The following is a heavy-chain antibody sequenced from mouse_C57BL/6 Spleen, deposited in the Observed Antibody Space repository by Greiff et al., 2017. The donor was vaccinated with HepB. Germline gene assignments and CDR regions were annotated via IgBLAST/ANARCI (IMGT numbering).Heavy chain of an antibody. Sequence: EVKLQESGGGLVQPGGSLSLSCAASGFTFTDYYMSWVRQPPGKALEWLGFISNKANGYTTEYSASVKGRFTISRDNSQSILYLQMNALRAEDSATYYCARAPTGDYFDYWGQGTTLTVSS. D-gene: IGHD4-1*02. CDR2: ISNKANGYTT. J-gene: IGHJ2*01. CDR1: GFTFTDYY. CDR3: ARAPTGDYFDY. V-gene: IGHV7-3*01.